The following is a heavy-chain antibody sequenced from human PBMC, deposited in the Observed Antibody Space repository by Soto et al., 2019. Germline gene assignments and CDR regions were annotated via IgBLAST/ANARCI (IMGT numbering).Heavy chain of an antibody. CDR1: GGSISSYY. Sequence: SETLSLTCTVSGGSISSYYWGWIRQPPGKGLEWIGSIYYSGSTYYNPSLKSRVTISVDTSKNQFSLKLSSVTAADTAVYYCARRGGVGATTYDYWGQGTLVTVSS. D-gene: IGHD1-26*01. CDR2: IYYSGST. V-gene: IGHV4-39*01. CDR3: ARRGGVGATTYDY. J-gene: IGHJ4*02.